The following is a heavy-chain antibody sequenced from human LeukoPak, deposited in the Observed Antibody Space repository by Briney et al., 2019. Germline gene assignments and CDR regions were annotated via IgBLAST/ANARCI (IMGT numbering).Heavy chain of an antibody. V-gene: IGHV3-11*01. CDR3: AREGSGDSSGYYVGY. J-gene: IGHJ4*02. Sequence: PGGSLRLSCAASGFTFSDYHMSWIRQAPGKGLEWVSYISSSGGTIKYADSVKGRFTISRDNAKNSLYVQMNSLRAEDTAVYYCAREGSGDSSGYYVGYWGQGTLVTVSS. CDR2: ISSSGGTI. D-gene: IGHD3-22*01. CDR1: GFTFSDYH.